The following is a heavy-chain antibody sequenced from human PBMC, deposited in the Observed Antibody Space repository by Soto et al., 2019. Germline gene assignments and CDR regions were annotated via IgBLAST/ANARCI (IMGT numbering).Heavy chain of an antibody. CDR2: INPSGGST. Sequence: ASVKVSCKASGYTFTSYYMHWVRQAPGQGLEWMGIINPSGGSTSYAQKFQGRVTMTRDTSTSTVYMELSSLRSKDTAVYYCARDHSNRRSFDIWGQGTMVTVSS. V-gene: IGHV1-46*03. CDR1: GYTFTSYY. CDR3: ARDHSNRRSFDI. J-gene: IGHJ3*02. D-gene: IGHD7-27*01.